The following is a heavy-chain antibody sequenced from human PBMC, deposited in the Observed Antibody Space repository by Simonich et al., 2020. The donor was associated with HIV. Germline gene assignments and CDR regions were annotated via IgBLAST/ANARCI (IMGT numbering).Heavy chain of an antibody. CDR2: IRGIGGST. CDR1: GFTFSSYA. Sequence: EVQLLESGGGLVQPGGSLRLFCAASGFTFSSYAMSWVRQDPGKWRELVSAIRGIGGSTYYADSVKGRFTISRDNSKNTLYLQMNSLRAEDTAVYYCAKDRYYNFWSGYYDYWGQGTLVTVSS. J-gene: IGHJ4*02. V-gene: IGHV3-23*01. CDR3: AKDRYYNFWSGYYDY. D-gene: IGHD3-3*01.